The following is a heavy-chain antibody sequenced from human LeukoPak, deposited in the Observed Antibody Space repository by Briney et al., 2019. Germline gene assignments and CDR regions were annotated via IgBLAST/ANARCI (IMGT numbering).Heavy chain of an antibody. CDR1: DGSFINYF. D-gene: IGHD5-18*01. Sequence: PSESLSLTGGVNDGSFINYFWTWIRQSPGKELEWIGDIHNSGRVNYNPSLGSRVTISFDTSENQFSLKMTSVTAADTGVYYCAKGGLHLWWTNWFDPWGQGTSVTVSS. CDR3: AKGGLHLWWTNWFDP. J-gene: IGHJ5*02. CDR2: IHNSGRV. V-gene: IGHV4-34*01.